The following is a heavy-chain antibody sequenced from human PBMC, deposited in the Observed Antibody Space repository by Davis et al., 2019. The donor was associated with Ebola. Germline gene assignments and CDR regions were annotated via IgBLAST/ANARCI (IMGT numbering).Heavy chain of an antibody. V-gene: IGHV3-74*01. CDR3: ARVAVAGRVRWGLHLDY. CDR2: INSDGSST. J-gene: IGHJ4*02. D-gene: IGHD6-19*01. CDR1: GFTFSSYW. Sequence: PGGSLRLSSAASGFTFSSYWMHWVRQAPGKGLVWVSRINSDGSSTSYPDSVKGRFPISTDNAKNTLYLQMNSLRAEDTAVYYCARVAVAGRVRWGLHLDYWGQGTLVTVSS.